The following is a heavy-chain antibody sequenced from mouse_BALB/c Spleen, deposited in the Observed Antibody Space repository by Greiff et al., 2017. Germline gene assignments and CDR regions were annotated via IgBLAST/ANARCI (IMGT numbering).Heavy chain of an antibody. CDR2: ISYSGST. V-gene: IGHV3-2*02. CDR1: GYSITSDYA. Sequence: EVQRVESGPGLVKPSQSLSLTCTVTGYSITSDYAWNWIRQFPGNKLEWMGYISYSGSTSYNPSLKSRISITRDTSKNQFFLQLNSVTTEDTATYYCANYRYDVGAWFAYWGQGTLVTVSA. D-gene: IGHD2-14*01. J-gene: IGHJ3*01. CDR3: ANYRYDVGAWFAY.